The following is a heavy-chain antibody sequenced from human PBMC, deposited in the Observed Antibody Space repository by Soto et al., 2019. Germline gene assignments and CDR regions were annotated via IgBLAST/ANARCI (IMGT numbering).Heavy chain of an antibody. D-gene: IGHD1-1*01. J-gene: IGHJ5*02. CDR1: GYTFTSYR. CDR3: ARDSPTGTNWFDP. Sequence: VASVKVSCKASGYTFTSYRISWVRQAPGQGLEWMGWISAYNGNTNYAQKLQGRVTMTTDTSTSTAYMELRSLRSDDTAVYYCARDSPTGTNWFDPWGQGTLVTVSS. CDR2: ISAYNGNT. V-gene: IGHV1-18*01.